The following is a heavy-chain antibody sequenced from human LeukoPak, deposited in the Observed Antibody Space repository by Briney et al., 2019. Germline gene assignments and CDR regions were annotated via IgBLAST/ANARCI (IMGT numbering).Heavy chain of an antibody. Sequence: SETLSLTCTVSGGSISSYYWSWIRQPPGKGLEWIGYIYYSGSTNYNPSLKSRVTISVDTSKNQFSLKLSSVTAADTAVYYCARSGGYNFFDYWGQGTLVTVSS. CDR3: ARSGGYNFFDY. CDR2: IYYSGST. CDR1: GGSISSYY. J-gene: IGHJ4*02. D-gene: IGHD5-24*01. V-gene: IGHV4-59*01.